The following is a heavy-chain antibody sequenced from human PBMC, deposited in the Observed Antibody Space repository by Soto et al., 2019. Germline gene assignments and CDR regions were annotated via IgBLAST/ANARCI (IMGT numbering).Heavy chain of an antibody. CDR1: GFTFSTYG. J-gene: IGHJ4*02. CDR2: ISGNGGST. V-gene: IGHV3-23*01. Sequence: GGSLRLSCVVSGFTFSTYGMSWFRQALGKGLEWVSVISGNGGSTYYADSVKDRFTISRDNSKNTLFLQMNSVRAEDTATYYCATSGAYYDFWSGYWSDYWGQGT. CDR3: ATSGAYYDFWSGYWSDY. D-gene: IGHD3-3*01.